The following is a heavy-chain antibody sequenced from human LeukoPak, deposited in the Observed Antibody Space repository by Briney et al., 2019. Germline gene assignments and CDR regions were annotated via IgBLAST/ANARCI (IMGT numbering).Heavy chain of an antibody. CDR3: ARGRNSGWRYYGMDV. CDR2: INHSGST. D-gene: IGHD6-19*01. V-gene: IGHV4-34*01. J-gene: IGHJ6*02. CDR1: GGSFSGYY. Sequence: PSETLSLTCAVYGGSFSGYYWSWIRQPPGKGLEWLGEINHSGSTNYNPSLKSRVTISVDTSKNQFSLKLSSVTAADTAVYYCARGRNSGWRYYGMDVWGQGTTVTVSS.